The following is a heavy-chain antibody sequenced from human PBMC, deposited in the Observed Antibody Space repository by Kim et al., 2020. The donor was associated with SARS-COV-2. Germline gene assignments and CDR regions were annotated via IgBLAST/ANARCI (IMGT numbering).Heavy chain of an antibody. CDR1: GFTFSSYT. D-gene: IGHD1-26*01. Sequence: GWSLRLSCAASGFTFSSYTMYWVRQAPGKGLEWLSYISSGSSTIYYADSVKGRLTISRDNAKNSLYLQMNSLRDEDTAVYYCAREGRGGGNYWGYSYNGLDVWGQGTTVTVSS. CDR3: AREGRGGGNYWGYSYNGLDV. CDR2: ISSGSSTI. J-gene: IGHJ6*02. V-gene: IGHV3-48*02.